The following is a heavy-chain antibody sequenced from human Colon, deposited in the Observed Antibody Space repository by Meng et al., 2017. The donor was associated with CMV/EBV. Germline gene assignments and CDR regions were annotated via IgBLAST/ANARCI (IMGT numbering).Heavy chain of an antibody. CDR1: GGSISSASYF. CDR2: LYYGANT. J-gene: IGHJ4*02. D-gene: IGHD2-2*01. V-gene: IGHV4-39*06. CDR3: ARGVHGRFCPGTTCYPVDY. Sequence: GSLRLSCAVSGGSISSASYFWGWIRHPPGKGLEWIGNLYYGANTYYNPSLRSRVSISVDKSRNQFALKVESMTAADTAVYYCARGVHGRFCPGTTCYPVDYWGQGTLVTVSS.